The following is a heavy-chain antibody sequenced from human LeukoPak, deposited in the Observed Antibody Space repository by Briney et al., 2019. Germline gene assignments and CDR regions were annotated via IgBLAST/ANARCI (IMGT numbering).Heavy chain of an antibody. J-gene: IGHJ4*02. Sequence: ASVKVSCEASGGTFSNYAISWVRQAPGQGLEWMGWINPNTGGTNYAQKFQGRVTMTRDTSISTAYMELSRLRSDDTAVYYCASTAAMVVYISHWGQGTLVTVSS. V-gene: IGHV1-2*02. CDR3: ASTAAMVVYISH. D-gene: IGHD5-18*01. CDR2: INPNTGGT. CDR1: GGTFSNYA.